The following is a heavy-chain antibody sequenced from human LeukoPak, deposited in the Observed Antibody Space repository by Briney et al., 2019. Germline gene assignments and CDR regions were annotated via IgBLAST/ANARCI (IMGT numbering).Heavy chain of an antibody. CDR2: IYYSGST. CDR3: ARDGSYWMNWFDP. Sequence: SETLSLTCTVSGGSISSYYWSWIRQPPGKGLEWIGYIYYSGSTNYNPSLKSRVTISVDTSKNQFSLKLSSVTAADTAVYYCARDGSYWMNWFDPWGQGTLVTVSS. D-gene: IGHD1-26*01. CDR1: GGSISSYY. V-gene: IGHV4-59*01. J-gene: IGHJ5*02.